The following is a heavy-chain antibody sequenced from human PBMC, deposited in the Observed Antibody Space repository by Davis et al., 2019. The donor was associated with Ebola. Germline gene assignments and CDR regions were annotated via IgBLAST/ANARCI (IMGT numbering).Heavy chain of an antibody. CDR2: INPYTGDT. Sequence: AASVKVSCKASGGTFSSYAISWVRQAPGQGLEWMGRINPYTGDTNYAQKFLGRVTMTRDTSISTAYMELSRLRSDDTAVYYCAREPTNYYYGMDVWGKGTTVTVSS. CDR3: AREPTNYYYGMDV. V-gene: IGHV1-2*06. J-gene: IGHJ6*04. CDR1: GGTFSSYA.